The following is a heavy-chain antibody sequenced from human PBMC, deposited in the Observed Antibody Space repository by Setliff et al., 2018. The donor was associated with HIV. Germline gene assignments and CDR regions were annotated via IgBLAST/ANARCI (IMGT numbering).Heavy chain of an antibody. CDR1: GLTFEYYA. CDR2: ISGSGDST. J-gene: IGHJ4*02. Sequence: GGSLRLSCAAPGLTFEYYAMTWVRQAPGKGLEWVSGISGSGDSTYYAPAVKGRFTISRDNVKNILYLQMNNLRAEDTAVYYCATRIQLCYWGQGTLVTVSS. D-gene: IGHD5-18*01. V-gene: IGHV3-23*01. CDR3: ATRIQLCY.